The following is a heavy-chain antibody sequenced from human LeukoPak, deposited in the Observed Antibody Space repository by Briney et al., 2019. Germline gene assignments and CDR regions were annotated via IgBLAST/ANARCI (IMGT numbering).Heavy chain of an antibody. V-gene: IGHV4-39*01. D-gene: IGHD4-17*01. CDR1: GGSISSSSYY. CDR2: IYYSGST. CDR3: ARLEGGDYGLSRFDY. J-gene: IGHJ4*02. Sequence: SETLSLTCTVSGGSISSSSYYWGWIRQPPGKGLEWFGSIYYSGSTYYNPSPKSRVTISVDTSKNQFSLKLSSVTAADTAVYYCARLEGGDYGLSRFDYWGQGTLVTVSS.